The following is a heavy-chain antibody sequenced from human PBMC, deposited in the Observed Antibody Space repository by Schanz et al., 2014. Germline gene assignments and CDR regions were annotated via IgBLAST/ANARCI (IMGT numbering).Heavy chain of an antibody. CDR2: INPNSGTT. CDR3: GRGFSRSYIDF. D-gene: IGHD3-10*01. CDR1: GYTFTGYY. V-gene: IGHV1-2*04. J-gene: IGHJ4*02. Sequence: QVQLVQSGAEMKKPGASVKVSCKASGYTFTGYYMHWVRQAPGQGLEWMGWINPNSGTTNYAQKFQGWVTMTTDTSTSTVYLELSSLRSDDTAVYYCGRGFSRSYIDFWGQGTLITVSS.